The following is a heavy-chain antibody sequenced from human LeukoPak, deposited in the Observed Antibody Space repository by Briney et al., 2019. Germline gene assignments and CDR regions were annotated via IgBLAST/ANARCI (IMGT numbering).Heavy chain of an antibody. D-gene: IGHD3-3*01. J-gene: IGHJ4*02. Sequence: PSETLSLTCAVYGGSFSGYYWSWIRQPPGKGLEWIGEINHIGSTNYNPSLKSRVTISVDTSKNQFSLKLLSVTAADTAVYYCARTPLYPKFWYFDYWGQGTLVTVSS. V-gene: IGHV4-34*01. CDR3: ARTPLYPKFWYFDY. CDR1: GGSFSGYY. CDR2: INHIGST.